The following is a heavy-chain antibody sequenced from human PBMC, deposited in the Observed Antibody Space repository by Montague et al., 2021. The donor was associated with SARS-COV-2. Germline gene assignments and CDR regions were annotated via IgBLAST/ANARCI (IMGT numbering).Heavy chain of an antibody. CDR1: GFTFSSYA. V-gene: IGHV3-23*01. J-gene: IGHJ6*02. CDR2: ISGSGGST. CDR3: ARAAAGYYYYGMDV. Sequence: SLRLSCAASGFTFSSYAMSWVRQAPGKGLEWVSAISGSGGSTYYADSVKGRFTISRDNSKNTLYLQMNSLRAEDTAVYYCARAAAGYYYYGMDVWGQGTTVIVSS. D-gene: IGHD6-13*01.